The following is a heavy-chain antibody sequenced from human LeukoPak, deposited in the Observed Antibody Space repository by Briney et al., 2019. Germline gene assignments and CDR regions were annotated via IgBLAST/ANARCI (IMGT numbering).Heavy chain of an antibody. CDR3: ARGQFRRPFGGMDV. D-gene: IGHD3-3*01. CDR2: IWSDGSRK. V-gene: IGHV3-33*01. CDR1: GFTFTNFA. J-gene: IGHJ6*02. Sequence: GGSLRLSCAASGFTFTNFAMHWVRQAPGKGLVWVAVIWSDGSRKEYIDSVKDRFTVSRDNSKNTLYLQMNSLRPEDTALFYCARGQFRRPFGGMDVWGQGTTVTVSS.